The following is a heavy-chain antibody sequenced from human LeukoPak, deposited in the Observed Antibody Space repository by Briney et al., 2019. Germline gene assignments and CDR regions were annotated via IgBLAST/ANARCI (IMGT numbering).Heavy chain of an antibody. Sequence: GASVKVSCKASGYTFTSYYMHWVRQAPGQGLEWRGIINPSGGSTSYAQKFQGRVTMTRDTSTSTVYMELSSLRSEDTAVYYCARENFGKKFDYWGQGTLVTVSS. J-gene: IGHJ4*02. V-gene: IGHV1-46*01. D-gene: IGHD3-3*01. CDR3: ARENFGKKFDY. CDR1: GYTFTSYY. CDR2: INPSGGST.